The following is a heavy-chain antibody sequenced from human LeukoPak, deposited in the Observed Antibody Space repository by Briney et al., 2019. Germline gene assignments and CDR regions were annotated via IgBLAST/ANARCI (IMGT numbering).Heavy chain of an antibody. Sequence: PGGSLRLSCAASGFTFSNSGMSRVRQAPGKGPEWVSTISGSDGSTYYADSVKGRFTISRDNSKNTLYLQMNSLRAEDTAVYYCTKRTSTLDDPWGQGTLVTVSS. CDR2: ISGSDGST. CDR3: TKRTSTLDDP. D-gene: IGHD1-1*01. V-gene: IGHV3-23*01. CDR1: GFTFSNSG. J-gene: IGHJ5*02.